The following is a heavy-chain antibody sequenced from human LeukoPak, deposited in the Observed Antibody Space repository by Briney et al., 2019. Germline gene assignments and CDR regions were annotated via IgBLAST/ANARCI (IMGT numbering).Heavy chain of an antibody. CDR3: VREWELLHTPFDL. CDR2: IYYSGTT. J-gene: IGHJ4*02. CDR1: GYSITNGYN. V-gene: IGHV4-38-2*02. D-gene: IGHD1-26*01. Sequence: SETLSFTCTVSGYSITNGYNWGWIRQSPVKGLEWIANIYYSGTTYYNPSLRSRVTMSVDTSKNQFSLRLTSVTAADTAVYYCVREWELLHTPFDLWGQGTLVTVSS.